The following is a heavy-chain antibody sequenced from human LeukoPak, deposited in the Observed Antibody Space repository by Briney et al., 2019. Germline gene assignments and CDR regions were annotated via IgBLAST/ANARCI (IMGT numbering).Heavy chain of an antibody. CDR2: ISYDGSNK. Sequence: PGRSLRLSCAASGFAFSSYAMHWVRQAPGKGLEWVAVISYDGSNKYYADSVKGRFTISRDNSKNTPYLQMNSLRAEDTAVYYCARPIAVAGLFDYWGQGTLVTVSS. CDR1: GFAFSSYA. V-gene: IGHV3-30*04. CDR3: ARPIAVAGLFDY. D-gene: IGHD6-19*01. J-gene: IGHJ4*02.